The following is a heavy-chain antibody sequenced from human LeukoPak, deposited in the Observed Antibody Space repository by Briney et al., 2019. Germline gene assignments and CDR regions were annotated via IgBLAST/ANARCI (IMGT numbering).Heavy chain of an antibody. Sequence: PGGSLRLSCAASGFTFSDYYMGWIRQAPGKGLEWLSYIGGSGSIIFYADSVKGRFTISRDNAKNSLFLQMNSLRAEDTAVYYCGRDFGLIGTKRTFDLWGQGTMVTVSS. D-gene: IGHD1-7*01. CDR3: GRDFGLIGTKRTFDL. J-gene: IGHJ3*01. CDR2: IGGSGSII. V-gene: IGHV3-11*01. CDR1: GFTFSDYY.